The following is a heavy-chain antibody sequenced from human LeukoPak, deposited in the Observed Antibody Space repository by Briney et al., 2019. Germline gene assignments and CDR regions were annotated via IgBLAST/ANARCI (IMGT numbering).Heavy chain of an antibody. J-gene: IGHJ4*02. CDR3: ARTYYYGSGSYFPLGIDY. D-gene: IGHD3-10*01. CDR2: IYPGDSDT. CDR1: GYSFTSYW. V-gene: IGHV5-51*01. Sequence: GESLKTSCKGSGYSFTSYWIGWVRQMPGKGLEWMGIIYPGDSDTRYSPSFQGQVTISADKSISTAYLQWSSLKASDTAMYYCARTYYYGSGSYFPLGIDYWGQGTLVTVSS.